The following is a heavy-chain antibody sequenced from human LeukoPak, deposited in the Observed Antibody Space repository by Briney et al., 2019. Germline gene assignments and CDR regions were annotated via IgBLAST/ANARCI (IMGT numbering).Heavy chain of an antibody. D-gene: IGHD3-3*01. CDR1: GFTFSSYA. V-gene: IGHV3-23*01. Sequence: PGGSLRLSCAASGFTFSSYAMSWVRQAPGKGLEWVSAISGSGGSTYYADSVKGRFTISRDNSKNTLYLQMNSLRAEDTAVYYCAKVGVTIFGAVTKYYFDYWGQGTLVTVSS. CDR3: AKVGVTIFGAVTKYYFDY. J-gene: IGHJ4*02. CDR2: ISGSGGST.